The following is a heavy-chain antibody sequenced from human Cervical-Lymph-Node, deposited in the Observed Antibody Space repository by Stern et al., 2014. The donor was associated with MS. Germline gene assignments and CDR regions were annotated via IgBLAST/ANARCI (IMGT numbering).Heavy chain of an antibody. Sequence: VQLGESGAEVKKPGSSGKVSCKASGGTFSSYGISWVRQAPGQGLEWMGGIIPIFGTANYAQKFQGRVTITADESTSTAYMELSSLRSEDTAVYYCARTDKYCSSASCSGNWFDPWGQGTLVTVSS. V-gene: IGHV1-69*01. CDR2: IIPIFGTA. CDR1: GGTFSSYG. D-gene: IGHD2-2*01. J-gene: IGHJ5*02. CDR3: ARTDKYCSSASCSGNWFDP.